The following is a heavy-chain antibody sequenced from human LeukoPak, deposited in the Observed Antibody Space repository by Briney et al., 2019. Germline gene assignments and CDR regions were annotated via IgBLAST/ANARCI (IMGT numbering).Heavy chain of an antibody. V-gene: IGHV4-38-2*02. CDR2: IYHSGST. Sequence: PSETLSLTCTVSGGSISGYYWGWIRQPPGKGLEWIGSIYHSGSTYYNPSLKSRVTISVDTSKNQFSLKLSSVTAADTAVYYCARDNIVVVAATKAYYFDYWGQGTLVTVSS. CDR1: GGSISGYY. J-gene: IGHJ4*02. CDR3: ARDNIVVVAATKAYYFDY. D-gene: IGHD2-15*01.